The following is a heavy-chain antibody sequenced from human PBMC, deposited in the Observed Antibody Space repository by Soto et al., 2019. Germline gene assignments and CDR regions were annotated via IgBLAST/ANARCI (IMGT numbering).Heavy chain of an antibody. Sequence: QVQLQQSGPGLVKPLGTLSLTCGVSGDSITTYKWWTWVRQTPGRGLEWIGEIYDSGNTRYNPSLKSRGTISKDTSKNQLPLRLNSVTVADTAVYYCATCQLGEYYYAMYMWGQGTTVTVSS. D-gene: IGHD7-27*01. CDR1: GDSITTYKW. J-gene: IGHJ6*01. CDR2: IYDSGNT. V-gene: IGHV4-4*02. CDR3: ATCQLGEYYYAMYM.